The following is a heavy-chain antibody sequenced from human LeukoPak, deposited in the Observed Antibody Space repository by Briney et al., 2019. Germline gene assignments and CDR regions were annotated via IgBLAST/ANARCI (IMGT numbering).Heavy chain of an antibody. CDR3: ATTGSGSYYDY. CDR2: INDDETST. V-gene: IGHV3-74*01. Sequence: GGSLRLSCAASGFSFSSSWMHWVRHVLGKGLEWVSRINDDETSTTYAESVKGRFTISRDNAKNTLFLQMNSLRAEDTAVYYCATTGSGSYYDYWGQGTLLTVSP. J-gene: IGHJ4*02. D-gene: IGHD1-26*01. CDR1: GFSFSSSW.